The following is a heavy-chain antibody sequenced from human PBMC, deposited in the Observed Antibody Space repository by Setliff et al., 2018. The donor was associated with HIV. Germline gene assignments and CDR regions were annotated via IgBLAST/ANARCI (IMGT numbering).Heavy chain of an antibody. Sequence: SESLSLTCAVYGGSFSGYFWSWIRQSPGKGLEWIGEFRHSGNTNINPSLKSRVTISGDTTKNQISLKLTSVTAADTAVYYCARGGRSTVTQWAWFDPWGQGTLVTVSS. CDR2: FRHSGNT. V-gene: IGHV4-34*01. D-gene: IGHD4-17*01. CDR3: ARGGRSTVTQWAWFDP. CDR1: GGSFSGYF. J-gene: IGHJ5*02.